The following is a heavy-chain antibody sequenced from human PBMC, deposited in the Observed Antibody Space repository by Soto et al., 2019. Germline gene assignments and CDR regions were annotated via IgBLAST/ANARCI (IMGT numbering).Heavy chain of an antibody. CDR3: ATSFGSGSRAFDS. Sequence: QVQLVQSGAAVKKPGSSVKVSCKASGDTFNFYTINWVRQAPGLGLEWMGRFNPILSFSNSALKFQGRVTLTADKSTSTAYMVLSSLRSEDTAIYYCATSFGSGSRAFDSWGQGALVTVSS. CDR2: FNPILSFS. CDR1: GDTFNFYT. V-gene: IGHV1-69*02. D-gene: IGHD3-10*01. J-gene: IGHJ4*02.